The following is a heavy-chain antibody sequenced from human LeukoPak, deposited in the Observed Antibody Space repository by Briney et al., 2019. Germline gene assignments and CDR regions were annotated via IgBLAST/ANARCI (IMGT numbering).Heavy chain of an antibody. J-gene: IGHJ4*02. D-gene: IGHD3-22*01. CDR1: GGSFSGYY. Sequence: SETLSLTCAVYGGSFSGYYWSWIRQPPGKGLEWIGYIYYSGSTNYNPSLKSRVTISVDTSKNQFSLKLSSVTAADTAVYYCARCRVRYYYDSSGYYPFDYWGQGTLVTVSS. V-gene: IGHV4-59*08. CDR3: ARCRVRYYYDSSGYYPFDY. CDR2: IYYSGST.